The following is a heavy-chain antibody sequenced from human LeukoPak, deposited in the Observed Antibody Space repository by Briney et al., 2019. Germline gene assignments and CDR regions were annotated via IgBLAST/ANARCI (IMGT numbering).Heavy chain of an antibody. CDR1: GITFSNYA. V-gene: IGHV3-23*01. J-gene: IGHJ4*02. CDR3: AGRVTGYSSGYVY. Sequence: GGSLRLSCVASGITFSNYAVSWVRQAPEKGLDWVSVISGSAHKIRYADSVKGRFTISRDNSENIVYLQMNDLRAEDTAVYYCAGRVTGYSSGYVYWGQGTLVTVSS. D-gene: IGHD5-18*01. CDR2: ISGSAHKI.